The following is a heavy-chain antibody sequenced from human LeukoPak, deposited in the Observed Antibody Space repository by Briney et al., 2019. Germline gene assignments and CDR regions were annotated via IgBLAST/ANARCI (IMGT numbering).Heavy chain of an antibody. CDR2: INHSGST. D-gene: IGHD3-22*01. Sequence: SETLSLTCAVYGGSFSGYYWSWIRQPPGKGLEWIGEINHSGSTNYNPSLKSRVTILVDTSKNQFSLKLSSVTAADTAVYYCARGSQARDYDSSGYLTWFDPWGQGTLVTVSS. J-gene: IGHJ5*02. V-gene: IGHV4-34*01. CDR1: GGSFSGYY. CDR3: ARGSQARDYDSSGYLTWFDP.